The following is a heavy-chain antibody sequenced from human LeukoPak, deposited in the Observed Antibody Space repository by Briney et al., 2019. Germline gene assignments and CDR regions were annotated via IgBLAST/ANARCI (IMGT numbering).Heavy chain of an antibody. CDR2: INHNGST. CDR1: GYSINSDYY. Sequence: PSETLSLTCAVYGYSINSDYYWGWIRPPPGKGLEWIGEINHNGSTNYNPSLKSRSTISVNTSKNQFSLKLSSVTAADKAVYYCARGELLRYFDWLSDAFDIWGQGTMVTVSS. CDR3: ARGELLRYFDWLSDAFDI. D-gene: IGHD3-9*01. J-gene: IGHJ3*02. V-gene: IGHV4-34*01.